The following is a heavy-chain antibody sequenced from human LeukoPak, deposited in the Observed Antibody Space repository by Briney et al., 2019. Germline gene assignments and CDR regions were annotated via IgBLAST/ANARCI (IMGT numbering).Heavy chain of an antibody. V-gene: IGHV3-49*04. CDR1: GFTFGDYA. Sequence: GGSLRLSCTASGFTFGDYAMNWVRQAPGKGLEWVGFIRSKAYGGTTEYAASVKGRFTISRDDSTSIAYLQMNSLKTEDTAVYYCTRDFTVTMVRLYGMDVWGKGTTVTVSS. J-gene: IGHJ6*04. D-gene: IGHD3-10*01. CDR2: IRSKAYGGTT. CDR3: TRDFTVTMVRLYGMDV.